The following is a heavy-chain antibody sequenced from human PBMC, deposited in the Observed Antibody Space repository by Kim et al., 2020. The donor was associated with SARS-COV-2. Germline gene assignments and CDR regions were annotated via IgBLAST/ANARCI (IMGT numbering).Heavy chain of an antibody. V-gene: IGHV3-23*01. Sequence: SVEGRFTITRDNSKNTLYLQMNSLRTEDTAVYYCAKVGYIAAAGTFYFDYWGQGTLVTVSS. D-gene: IGHD6-13*01. CDR3: AKVGYIAAAGTFYFDY. J-gene: IGHJ4*02.